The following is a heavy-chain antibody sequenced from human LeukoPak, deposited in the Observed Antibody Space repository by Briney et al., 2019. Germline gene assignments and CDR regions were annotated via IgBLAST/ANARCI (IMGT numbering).Heavy chain of an antibody. J-gene: IGHJ4*02. D-gene: IGHD3-10*01. CDR3: AKDEVTMVRGVIKVYYFDY. CDR2: ISYDGSNK. V-gene: IGHV3-30*18. CDR1: GFTFSSYG. Sequence: GRSLRLSCAASGFTFSSYGMHWVRQAPGKGLEWVAVISYDGSNKYYADSVKGRFTISRDNSKNTLYLQMNSLRAEDTAVYYCAKDEVTMVRGVIKVYYFDYWGQGTLVTVSS.